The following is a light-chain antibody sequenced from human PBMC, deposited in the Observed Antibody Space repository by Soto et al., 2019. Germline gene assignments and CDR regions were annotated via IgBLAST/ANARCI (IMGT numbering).Light chain of an antibody. J-gene: IGLJ3*02. CDR2: YAS. V-gene: IGLV3-21*04. Sequence: SYVLTQPPSVSVAPGKTARITCGGNHIGSKSVHWYQQRPGQAPALVIYYASDRPSGIPERFSGSNSGNTATLTISRVEAGDEADYYCQVWDTSSDPSWVFGGGTKLTVL. CDR1: HIGSKS. CDR3: QVWDTSSDPSWV.